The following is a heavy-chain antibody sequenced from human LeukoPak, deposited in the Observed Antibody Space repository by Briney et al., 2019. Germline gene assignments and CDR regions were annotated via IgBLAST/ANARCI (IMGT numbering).Heavy chain of an antibody. Sequence: ASVKVSFKTSGYTFTGFYMHWVRQAPGQGLEWMGWINPYSGGTNYAQNFQGRVTMTRDTSITTAYMELSRLRSDDTAVYYCATARDVLTTISVGGFDYWGQGTLVTVSS. V-gene: IGHV1-2*02. J-gene: IGHJ4*02. CDR1: GYTFTGFY. CDR2: INPYSGGT. D-gene: IGHD3-3*01. CDR3: ATARDVLTTISVGGFDY.